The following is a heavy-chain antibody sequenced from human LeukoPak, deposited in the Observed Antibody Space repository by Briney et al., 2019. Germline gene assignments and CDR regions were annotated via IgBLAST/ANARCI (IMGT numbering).Heavy chain of an antibody. CDR1: GYTFTGYY. D-gene: IGHD2-2*01. J-gene: IGHJ5*02. V-gene: IGHV1-2*02. Sequence: ASVKVSCKASGYTFTGYYMHWVRQAPGQGLEWMGWINPNSGGTSYAQKFQGRVTMTRDTSISTAYMELSRLRSDDTAVYYCARLGGYCSSTSCFPWGQGTLVTVSS. CDR3: ARLGGYCSSTSCFP. CDR2: INPNSGGT.